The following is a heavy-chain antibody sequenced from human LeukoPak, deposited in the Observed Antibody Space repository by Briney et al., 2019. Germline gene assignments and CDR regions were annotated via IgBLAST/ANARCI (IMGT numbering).Heavy chain of an antibody. CDR2: ISGNNDNP. D-gene: IGHD2-2*01. V-gene: IGHV1-18*01. Sequence: GASVNVSCKASVYTFSNFGINWVRQAPGQGLEWIAWISGNNDNPNYGQKFQGRFTVTTDSSTSTAYMELRNLRSDDTAVYYCARDGTSTDDYWGQGTLVTVSS. CDR1: VYTFSNFG. J-gene: IGHJ4*02. CDR3: ARDGTSTDDY.